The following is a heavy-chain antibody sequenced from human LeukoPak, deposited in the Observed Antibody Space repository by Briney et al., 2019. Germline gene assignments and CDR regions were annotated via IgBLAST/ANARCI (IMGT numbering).Heavy chain of an antibody. J-gene: IGHJ4*02. D-gene: IGHD6-13*01. CDR3: AKAREAAAFY. Sequence: GGSLRLSCAASGFPFSSYGMHWVRQAPGKGLEWVAFIRYDESDKYYADSVKGRFTISRDNSKNTLNLQMNSLRGEDTAVYYCAKAREAAAFYWGQGTLVTVSS. CDR2: IRYDESDK. CDR1: GFPFSSYG. V-gene: IGHV3-30*02.